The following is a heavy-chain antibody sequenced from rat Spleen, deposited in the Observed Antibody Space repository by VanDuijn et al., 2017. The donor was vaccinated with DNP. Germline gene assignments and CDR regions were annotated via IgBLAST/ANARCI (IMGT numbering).Heavy chain of an antibody. Sequence: EVQLVESGGGLVQPGGSLTLSCAASGFTFNKYWMTWIRQAPGKGLEWVASIINTGGSIYYPDSVKGRFTISRDNAQNTLYLQMNSLRSEDTATYYCTRGGSTRFDYWGQGVMVTVSS. D-gene: IGHD1-10*01. CDR1: GFTFNKYW. CDR2: IINTGGSI. CDR3: TRGGSTRFDY. V-gene: IGHV5-31*01. J-gene: IGHJ2*01.